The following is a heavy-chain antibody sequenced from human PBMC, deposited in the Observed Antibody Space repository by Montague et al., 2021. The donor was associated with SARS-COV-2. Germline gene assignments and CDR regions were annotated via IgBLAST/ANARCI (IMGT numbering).Heavy chain of an antibody. V-gene: IGHV6-1*01. CDR2: PLFEKKKYN. CDR1: GDSVVELRRR. Sequence: CAISGDSVVELRRRSEEHTHEPQSRLELVCRPLFEKKKYNDYAVSVRGRVTINPDTSKNQFSLQLNSVTPEDTAIYYCTSGREGNYNVMDVWGQGTTVTVSS. J-gene: IGHJ6*02. CDR3: TSGREGNYNVMDV. D-gene: IGHD1-1*01.